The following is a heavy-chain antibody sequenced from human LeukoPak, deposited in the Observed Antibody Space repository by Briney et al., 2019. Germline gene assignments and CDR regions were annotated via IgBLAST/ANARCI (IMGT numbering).Heavy chain of an antibody. CDR3: ARGVAYSLDSLNYYGMDV. V-gene: IGHV4-34*01. Sequence: SETLSLTYAVYGGSFSGYYWSWIRQPPRKGLEWIGEINHSGSTNYNPSLKSRVTISVDTSKNQFSLKLSSVTAADTAVYYCARGVAYSLDSLNYYGMDVWGQGTTVTVSS. CDR1: GGSFSGYY. CDR2: INHSGST. D-gene: IGHD5-18*01. J-gene: IGHJ6*02.